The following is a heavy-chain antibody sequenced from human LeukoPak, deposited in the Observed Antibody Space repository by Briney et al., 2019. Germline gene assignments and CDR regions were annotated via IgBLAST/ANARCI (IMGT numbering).Heavy chain of an antibody. CDR3: APLSRYFDWSNDY. CDR2: IIPIFGTA. V-gene: IGHV1-69*13. Sequence: ASVMVSCKASGGTFSSYAISWVRQAPGQGLEWMGGIIPIFGTANYAQKFQGRVTITADESTSTAYMELSSLRSEDTAVYYCAPLSRYFDWSNDYGGQGPLVTVSS. D-gene: IGHD3-9*01. J-gene: IGHJ4*02. CDR1: GGTFSSYA.